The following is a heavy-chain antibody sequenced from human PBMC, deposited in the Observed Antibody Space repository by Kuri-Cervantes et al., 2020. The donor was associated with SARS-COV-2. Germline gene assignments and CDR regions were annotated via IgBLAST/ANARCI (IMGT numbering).Heavy chain of an antibody. J-gene: IGHJ6*03. CDR2: IKQDGSEK. Sequence: GGSLRLSCAASGFTFSSYWMGWVRQAPGKGLEWVANIKQDGSEKYYVDSVKGRFTISRDNAKNSLYLQMNSLRAEDTAVYYCAREVPDPYYYYMDVWGKGTTVTVSS. CDR3: AREVPDPYYYYMDV. CDR1: GFTFSSYW. V-gene: IGHV3-7*01. D-gene: IGHD3-10*01.